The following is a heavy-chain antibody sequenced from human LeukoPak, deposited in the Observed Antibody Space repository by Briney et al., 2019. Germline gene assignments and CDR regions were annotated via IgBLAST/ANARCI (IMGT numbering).Heavy chain of an antibody. CDR3: ARRNYYDSSGSIIDY. CDR2: IYSGGST. D-gene: IGHD3-22*01. Sequence: PVGSLRLSCAASVFTVSSNYMSWVRQAPGKGLEWVSVIYSGGSTYYADSVKGRFTISRDNSKNTLYLQMNSLRAEDTAVYYCARRNYYDSSGSIIDYWGQGTLVTVSS. J-gene: IGHJ4*02. CDR1: VFTVSSNY. V-gene: IGHV3-53*01.